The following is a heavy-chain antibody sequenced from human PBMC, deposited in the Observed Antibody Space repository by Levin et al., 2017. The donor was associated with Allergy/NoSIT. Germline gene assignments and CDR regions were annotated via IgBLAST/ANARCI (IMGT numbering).Heavy chain of an antibody. CDR3: ARDLVRGVIGY. V-gene: IGHV1-69*13. CDR2: IIPMFGKA. D-gene: IGHD3-10*01. Sequence: ASVKVSCKASGDTFRRYAISWVRQAPGQGLEWMGGIIPMFGKANYAQKFQGRVTITADESTSTVYMELSSLRSEDTAVYYCARDLVRGVIGYWGQGTLVTVSS. CDR1: GDTFRRYA. J-gene: IGHJ4*02.